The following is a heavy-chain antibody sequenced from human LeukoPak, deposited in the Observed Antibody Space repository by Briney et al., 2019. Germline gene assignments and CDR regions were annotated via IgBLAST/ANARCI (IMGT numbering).Heavy chain of an antibody. D-gene: IGHD1-14*01. Sequence: PGGSLRLSCAASGFIFSDYYMSWTRQAPGKGLEWVADISSNGDIKSYGDSAGGRFTISRDNFKNSLYLEMNNLRAEDTAVYYCAREIVAGTFDYWGQETLLTVAS. CDR2: ISSNGDIK. J-gene: IGHJ4*02. CDR1: GFIFSDYY. CDR3: AREIVAGTFDY. V-gene: IGHV3-11*01.